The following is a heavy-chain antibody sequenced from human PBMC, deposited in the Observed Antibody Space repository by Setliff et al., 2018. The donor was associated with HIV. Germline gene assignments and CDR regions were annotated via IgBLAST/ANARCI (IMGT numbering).Heavy chain of an antibody. Sequence: SETLSLTCTVSGGSISSSSYYWGWIRQPPGKGLEWIGSIYYSGSTYYNPSLKSRLTISVDTSKNQVSLKLTSVTAADTGVYYFARLAMRGVIGDPNWFDPWGQGTLVTVSS. V-gene: IGHV4-39*01. CDR1: GGSISSSSYY. CDR3: ARLAMRGVIGDPNWFDP. D-gene: IGHD3-16*02. J-gene: IGHJ5*02. CDR2: IYYSGST.